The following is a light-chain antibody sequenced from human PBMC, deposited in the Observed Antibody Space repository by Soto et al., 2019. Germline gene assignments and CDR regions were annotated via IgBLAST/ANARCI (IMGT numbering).Light chain of an antibody. CDR1: SSDVGIYNL. V-gene: IGLV2-14*02. Sequence: QSALTQPASVSGSPGQSITISCTGASSDVGIYNLVSWYQQHPGKAPKLMIYEGSERPSGVSNRFSGSKSGNTASLTISGLQAEDEADYYCASYPNSSTSVIFGRGTKLTVL. CDR3: ASYPNSSTSVI. J-gene: IGLJ2*01. CDR2: EGS.